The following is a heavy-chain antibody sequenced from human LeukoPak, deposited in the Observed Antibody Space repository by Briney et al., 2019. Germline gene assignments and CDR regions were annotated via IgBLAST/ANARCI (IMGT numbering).Heavy chain of an antibody. J-gene: IGHJ6*02. D-gene: IGHD3-16*01. CDR3: AKVGPGPAPENYYYGMDV. V-gene: IGHV3-23*01. CDR2: IRGSGGST. CDR1: GFTFSSYA. Sequence: GGSLRLSCAASGFTFSSYAMSWVRQAPGKGLEWVSAIRGSGGSTYYADSVKGRFTISRDNSKNTLYLQMNSMRAEDTAVYYCAKVGPGPAPENYYYGMDVWGQGTTVTVSS.